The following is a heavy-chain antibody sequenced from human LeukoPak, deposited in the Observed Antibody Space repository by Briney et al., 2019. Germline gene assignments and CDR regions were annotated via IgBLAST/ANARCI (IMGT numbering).Heavy chain of an antibody. CDR1: GGPISPYY. CDR2: IYSTGST. V-gene: IGHV4-4*07. D-gene: IGHD7-27*01. CDR3: ARAAGAYALDV. Sequence: PPETLSLTCIVSGGPISPYYWSWIRQPAGKGLEWIGRIYSTGSTNYNPSFKSRVTMSVDTSKNQFSLKVSSVTAADTAVYYCARAAGAYALDVWGQGITVTVSS. J-gene: IGHJ6*02.